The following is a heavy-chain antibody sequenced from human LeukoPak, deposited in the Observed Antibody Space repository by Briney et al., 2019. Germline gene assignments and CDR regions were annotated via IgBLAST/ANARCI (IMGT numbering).Heavy chain of an antibody. CDR2: VYNSGDT. D-gene: IGHD3-16*01. CDR1: GGSTGSDY. CDR3: ARLKLGAYFDL. Sequence: SETLSLTCTVSGGSTGSDYWSWIRQSPGKGLEWVGYVYNSGDTGKNPSLKSRVTILLDTSKSQCSLKLTSVSAADTAVYYCARLKLGAYFDLWGRGTLVTVSS. V-gene: IGHV4-59*08. J-gene: IGHJ2*01.